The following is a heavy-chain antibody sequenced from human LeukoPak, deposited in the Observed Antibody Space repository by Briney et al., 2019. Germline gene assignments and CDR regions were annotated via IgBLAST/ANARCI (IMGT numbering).Heavy chain of an antibody. J-gene: IGHJ5*02. CDR3: ARDLLGLGELPMIPSWFDP. Sequence: SETLSLTCTVSGGSISSYYWSWIRQPPGKGLEWIGYIYYSGSTNYNPSLKSRVTISVDTSKNQFSLKLSSVTAADTAVYYCARDLLGLGELPMIPSWFDPWGQGTLVTVSS. V-gene: IGHV4-59*01. CDR2: IYYSGST. CDR1: GGSISSYY. D-gene: IGHD3-10*01.